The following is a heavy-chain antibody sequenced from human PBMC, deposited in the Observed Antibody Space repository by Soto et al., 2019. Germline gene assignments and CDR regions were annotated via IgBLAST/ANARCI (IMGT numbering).Heavy chain of an antibody. Sequence: EVQLLESGGGLVQPGGSLRLSCAASGFTFSSYAMTWVRQAPGKGLEWVSALSGSGVSTYYADSVKGRFTISRANSKNPLYLQMNSLRAEYTAVYYCAKGGGSKDYYDTSGYYLYYYYAMDVWGQGTTVTVSS. D-gene: IGHD3-22*01. V-gene: IGHV3-23*01. CDR1: GFTFSSYA. CDR3: AKGGGSKDYYDTSGYYLYYYYAMDV. CDR2: LSGSGVST. J-gene: IGHJ6*02.